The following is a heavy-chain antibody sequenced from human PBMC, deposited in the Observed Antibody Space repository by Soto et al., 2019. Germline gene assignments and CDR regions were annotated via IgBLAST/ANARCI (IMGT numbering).Heavy chain of an antibody. CDR2: SSGSGGST. J-gene: IGHJ2*01. Sequence: PGKGLEWVSISSGSGGSTYYPDSVKGRFTISRDNAKNTLYLQMNSLRADDTAFFFQAKDGIRDPCTVSAFLLNRSSDL. D-gene: IGHD2-15*01. CDR3: AKDGIRDPCTVSAFLLNRSSDL. V-gene: IGHV3-23*01.